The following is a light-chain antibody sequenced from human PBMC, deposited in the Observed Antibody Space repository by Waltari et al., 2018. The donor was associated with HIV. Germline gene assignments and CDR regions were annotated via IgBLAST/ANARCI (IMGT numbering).Light chain of an antibody. J-gene: IGLJ1*01. V-gene: IGLV2-14*01. CDR1: NSDVGGYKS. Sequence: QSALTQPASVSGSPGQSITISCTGTNSDVGGYKSVSWSHQHPDKAPKLMIYEVNNRPSGFSSRFSGSKSGNTASLTISWLQAADEADYYCSSYTDSRPLYVFGTGTKVTVL. CDR2: EVN. CDR3: SSYTDSRPLYV.